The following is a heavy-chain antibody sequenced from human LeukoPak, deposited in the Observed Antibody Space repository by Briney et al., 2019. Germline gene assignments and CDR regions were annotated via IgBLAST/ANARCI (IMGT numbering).Heavy chain of an antibody. V-gene: IGHV4-61*02. CDR1: GGSISSGNYY. D-gene: IGHD2-2*01. J-gene: IGHJ6*03. Sequence: SQTLSLTCTVSGGSISSGNYYWSWIRQPAGKGLEWIGRIYSSGSTNYNPSLKSRVTISEDTSKNQFSLKLSSVIAADTAVYYCARTTEGYCSSASCFGFSYSYYMDVWGKGTTVTISS. CDR2: IYSSGST. CDR3: ARTTEGYCSSASCFGFSYSYYMDV.